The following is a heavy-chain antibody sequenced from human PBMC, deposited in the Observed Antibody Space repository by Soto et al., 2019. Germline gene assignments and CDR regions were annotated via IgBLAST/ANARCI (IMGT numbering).Heavy chain of an antibody. CDR2: ISAYNGNT. CDR3: ARMDLTGRWFDP. D-gene: IGHD3-10*01. J-gene: IGHJ5*02. CDR1: GYTFSTYG. V-gene: IGHV1-18*04. Sequence: QVQLVQSGAEVKKPGASVKVSCRASGYTFSTYGISWVRQAPGQRLEWMGWISAYNGNTNYAQNFQGRVSMTTDIPTSTAYLELRSLTSDDTAVYYCARMDLTGRWFDPWGQGTLVTVSS.